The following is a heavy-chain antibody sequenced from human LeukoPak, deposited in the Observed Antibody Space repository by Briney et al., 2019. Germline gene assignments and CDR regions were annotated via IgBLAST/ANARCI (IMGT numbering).Heavy chain of an antibody. CDR1: GGSISNYY. CDR3: ARRRRAYGDSFDY. CDR2: IYYSGST. J-gene: IGHJ4*02. Sequence: SETPSLTCTVSGGSISNYYWSWIRQPPGKGLEWIGDIYYSGSTNDNPSLKSRVTISVDTSKNQFSLKLRSVTAADTAVYYCARRRRAYGDSFDYWGQGTLVTVSS. V-gene: IGHV4-59*01. D-gene: IGHD2-21*01.